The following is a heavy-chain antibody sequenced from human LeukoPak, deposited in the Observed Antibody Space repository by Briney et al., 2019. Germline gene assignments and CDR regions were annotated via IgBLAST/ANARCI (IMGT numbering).Heavy chain of an antibody. Sequence: SVKVSCKASGGTFSSYAISWVRQAPGQGLEWMGGIIPIFGTANYAQKFQGRVTITADESTSTAYMELSSLRSEDTAVYYCARATGDGDAFDIWGQGTMVTVSS. CDR2: IIPIFGTA. CDR3: ARATGDGDAFDI. CDR1: GGTFSSYA. D-gene: IGHD7-27*01. V-gene: IGHV1-69*13. J-gene: IGHJ3*02.